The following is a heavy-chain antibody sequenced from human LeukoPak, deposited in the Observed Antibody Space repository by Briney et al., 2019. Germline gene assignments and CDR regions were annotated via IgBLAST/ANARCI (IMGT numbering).Heavy chain of an antibody. CDR1: GFTFSSYA. Sequence: GGSLRLSCAASGFTFSSYAMSWVRQAPGKGLEWVSAISGSGGSTYYADSVKGRFTISRDNSKNTLYLQMNSLRAEDTAVYYCATITMIVVVINPPDYWGQGTLVTVSS. CDR3: ATITMIVVVINPPDY. D-gene: IGHD3-22*01. CDR2: ISGSGGST. V-gene: IGHV3-23*01. J-gene: IGHJ4*02.